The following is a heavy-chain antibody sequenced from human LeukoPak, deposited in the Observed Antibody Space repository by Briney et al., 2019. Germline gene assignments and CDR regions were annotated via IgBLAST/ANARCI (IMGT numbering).Heavy chain of an antibody. CDR1: GYTFSSYA. V-gene: IGHV7-4-1*02. CDR3: AKTPTVAAADYYYMDV. CDR2: INTNTGNP. D-gene: IGHD6-13*01. J-gene: IGHJ6*03. Sequence: ASVKVSCKASGYTFSSYAMNWVRQAPGQGLEWMGWINTNTGNPTYAQDFTGRFVFSLDTSVSTAYLQISSLKVEDTAVYYCAKTPTVAAADYYYMDVWGKGTTVTVSS.